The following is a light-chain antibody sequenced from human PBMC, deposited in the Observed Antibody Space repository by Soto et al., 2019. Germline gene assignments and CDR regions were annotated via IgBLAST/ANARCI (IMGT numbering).Light chain of an antibody. J-gene: IGKJ5*01. CDR1: QSISSY. CDR3: QRGVT. V-gene: IGKV1-39*02. CDR2: AAS. Sequence: DIQMTQSPSSLSASVGDRVTITCRASQSISSYLNWYQQKPGKAPKLLIYAASSLQSGVPSRFSGSGSGTDFTLTISRLEPEDFAVYYCQRGVTFGQGTRLEIK.